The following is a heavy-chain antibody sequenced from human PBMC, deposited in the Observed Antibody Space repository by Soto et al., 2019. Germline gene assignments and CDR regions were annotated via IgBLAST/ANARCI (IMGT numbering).Heavy chain of an antibody. Sequence: ASVKVSCKASGYTFTGYYMHWVRQAPGQGLEWMGWINPNSGGTNYAQKFQGWVTMTRDTSISTAYMELSRLRSDDTAVYYCARDLSGGSCDFDYWGQGTLVTVSS. CDR1: GYTFTGYY. CDR2: INPNSGGT. J-gene: IGHJ4*02. CDR3: ARDLSGGSCDFDY. D-gene: IGHD2-15*01. V-gene: IGHV1-2*04.